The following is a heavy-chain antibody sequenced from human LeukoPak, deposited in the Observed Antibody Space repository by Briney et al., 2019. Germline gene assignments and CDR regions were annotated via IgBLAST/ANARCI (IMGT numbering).Heavy chain of an antibody. D-gene: IGHD4-17*01. Sequence: ASLKVSCKASGYTVTSYGISCVRQAPGQGLERMGWISAYNGNTNYAQKLQGRVTMTTDTSTSTAYMELRSLRSDDTAVYYCARENGDYVNAFDIWGQGTMVTVSS. CDR2: ISAYNGNT. J-gene: IGHJ3*02. CDR3: ARENGDYVNAFDI. CDR1: GYTVTSYG. V-gene: IGHV1-18*04.